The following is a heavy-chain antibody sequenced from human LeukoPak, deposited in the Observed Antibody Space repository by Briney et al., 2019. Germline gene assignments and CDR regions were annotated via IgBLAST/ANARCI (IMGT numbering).Heavy chain of an antibody. CDR2: IYYSGST. J-gene: IGHJ6*03. CDR3: ARTIFGVDYYMDA. CDR1: GGSISSYY. D-gene: IGHD3-3*01. Sequence: SETLSLTCTVSGGSISSYYWSWIRQPPGKGLEWIGYIYYSGSTNYNPSLKSRVTISVDTSKNQFSLKLSSVTAADTAVYYCARTIFGVDYYMDAWGKGTTVTVSS. V-gene: IGHV4-59*01.